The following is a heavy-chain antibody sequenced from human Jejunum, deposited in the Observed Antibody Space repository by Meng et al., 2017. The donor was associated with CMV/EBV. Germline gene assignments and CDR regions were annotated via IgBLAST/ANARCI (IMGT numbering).Heavy chain of an antibody. Sequence: GYSFNGQYIHWVRQAPGQGLEWMGWINPNNGGTKYAQKFQGRVTMTRGTSISTAYMDLSRLKSDDTAMYFCARSDRYDDYWSGDYWGQGTLVTVSS. V-gene: IGHV1-2*02. CDR2: INPNNGGT. J-gene: IGHJ4*02. CDR1: GYSFNGQY. D-gene: IGHD3-3*01. CDR3: ARSDRYDDYWSGDY.